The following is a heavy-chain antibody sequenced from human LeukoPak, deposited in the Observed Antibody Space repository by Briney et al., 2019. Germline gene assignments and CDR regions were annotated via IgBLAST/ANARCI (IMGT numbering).Heavy chain of an antibody. CDR3: AKVGCSSTSCPLDYYYYYMDV. CDR2: ISGSGGST. D-gene: IGHD2-2*01. Sequence: GGSLRLSCAASGFTFSSYGMHWVRQAPGKGLEWVSAISGSGGSTYYADSVKGRFTISRDNSKNTLYLQMNSLRAEDTAVYYCAKVGCSSTSCPLDYYYYYMDVWGKGTTVTVSS. CDR1: GFTFSSYG. V-gene: IGHV3-23*01. J-gene: IGHJ6*03.